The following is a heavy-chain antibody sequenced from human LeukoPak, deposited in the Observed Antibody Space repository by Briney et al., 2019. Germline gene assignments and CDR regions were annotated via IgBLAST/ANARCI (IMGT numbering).Heavy chain of an antibody. CDR2: INHSGST. V-gene: IGHV4-34*01. Sequence: PSETLSLTCAVYGGSFSGYYWSWIRQPPGKGLEWIGEINHSGSTNYNPSLKSRVTISVDTSKNQFSLKLSSVTAADTAVYYYARMGPEGDYVWGSYRYFDYWGQGTLVTVSS. CDR3: ARMGPEGDYVWGSYRYFDY. CDR1: GGSFSGYY. D-gene: IGHD3-16*02. J-gene: IGHJ4*02.